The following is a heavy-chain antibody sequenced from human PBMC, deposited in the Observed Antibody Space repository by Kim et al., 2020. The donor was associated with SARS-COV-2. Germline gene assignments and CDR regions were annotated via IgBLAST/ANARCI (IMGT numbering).Heavy chain of an antibody. J-gene: IGHJ6*02. V-gene: IGHV3-43*01. Sequence: VKGRFTISRENSKNSLYLQMNSLRTEDTALYYCAKGGIAAAGGYYYGMDVWGQGTTVTVSS. D-gene: IGHD6-13*01. CDR3: AKGGIAAAGGYYYGMDV.